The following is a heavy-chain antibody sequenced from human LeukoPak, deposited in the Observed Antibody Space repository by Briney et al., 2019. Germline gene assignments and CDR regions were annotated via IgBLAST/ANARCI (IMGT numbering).Heavy chain of an antibody. D-gene: IGHD3-22*01. CDR3: ARQITMIVAAKRATIWNNWFDP. CDR2: IYYSGST. V-gene: IGHV4-59*08. J-gene: IGHJ5*02. Sequence: PSETLSFTCTVSGGSISSYYWSWIRQPPGKGLEWIGYIYYSGSTNYNPSLKSRVTISVDTSKNQFSLKLSSVTAADTAVYYCARQITMIVAAKRATIWNNWFDPWGQGTLVTVSS. CDR1: GGSISSYY.